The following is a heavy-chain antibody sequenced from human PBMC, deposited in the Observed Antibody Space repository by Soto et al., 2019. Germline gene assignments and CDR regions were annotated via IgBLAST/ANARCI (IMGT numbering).Heavy chain of an antibody. D-gene: IGHD2-15*01. CDR1: GVTVSSNY. CDR2: IYGAAST. J-gene: IGHJ4*02. Sequence: EVQLVGSGGGLVQPGGSLRLSCAASGVTVSSNYMNWVRQAQGKGLEWVSMIYGAASTYYEDSVNGRFTISRDNSKNTRYIQMNSPSAEDTAVYYCARDGPNLSPYSIDYWGEVTLDAFSS. CDR3: ARDGPNLSPYSIDY. V-gene: IGHV3-66*01.